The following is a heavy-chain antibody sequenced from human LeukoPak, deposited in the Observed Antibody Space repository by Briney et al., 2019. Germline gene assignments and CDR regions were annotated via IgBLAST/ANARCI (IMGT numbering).Heavy chain of an antibody. V-gene: IGHV4-4*02. CDR3: ARYRGHDSSGYRYFQH. CDR2: IYHSGST. Sequence: PSETLSLTCAVSGGSISSSNWWSWVRQPPGKGLEWIGEIYHSGSTNYNPSLQSRVTISVDKSKNQFSLKLSSVTAADTAVYYCARYRGHDSSGYRYFQHWGQGTLVTVSS. D-gene: IGHD3-22*01. CDR1: GGSISSSNW. J-gene: IGHJ1*01.